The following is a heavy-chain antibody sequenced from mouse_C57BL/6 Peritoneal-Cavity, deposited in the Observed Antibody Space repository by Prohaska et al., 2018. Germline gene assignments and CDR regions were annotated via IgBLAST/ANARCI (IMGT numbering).Heavy chain of an antibody. V-gene: IGHV2-6*03. CDR1: GFSLTSYG. J-gene: IGHJ1*03. CDR2: RWREGST. Sequence: QVQLKESGPGLVAPSQSLSITCTVSGFSLTSYGVHWVRQPPGKGLEWLVVRWREGSTTDNSARKSRLSISKDNSKSQVFVKMNSLQTDDTAMYYCARDYDWYFDVWGTGTTVTVSS. D-gene: IGHD2-4*01. CDR3: ARDYDWYFDV.